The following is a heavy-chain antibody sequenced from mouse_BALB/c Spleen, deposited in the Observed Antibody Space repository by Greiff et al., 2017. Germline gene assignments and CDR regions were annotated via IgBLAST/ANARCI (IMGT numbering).Heavy chain of an antibody. CDR2: ISSGSSTI. V-gene: IGHV5-17*02. CDR1: GFTFSSFG. J-gene: IGHJ4*01. CDR3: ARSRGNDPMDY. D-gene: IGHD2-2*01. Sequence: EVMLVESGGGLVQPGGSRKLSCAASGFTFSSFGMHWVRQAPEKGLEWVAYISSGSSTIYYADTVKGRFTISRDNPKNTLFLQMTSLRSEDTAMYYCARSRGNDPMDYWGQGTSVTVSS.